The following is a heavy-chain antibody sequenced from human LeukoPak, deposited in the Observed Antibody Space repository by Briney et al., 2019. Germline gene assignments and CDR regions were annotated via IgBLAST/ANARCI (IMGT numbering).Heavy chain of an antibody. J-gene: IGHJ3*02. CDR2: IYYSGST. CDR3: AREYSAFEI. Sequence: SETLSLTCTVSGGSISSYYWSWIRQPPGKGLEWIGYIYYSGSTNYNPSLKSRVTVSVDTSKNQLSLKLNSVTAADTAVYYCAREYSAFEIWGPGTMVTVSS. D-gene: IGHD1-1*01. V-gene: IGHV4-59*01. CDR1: GGSISSYY.